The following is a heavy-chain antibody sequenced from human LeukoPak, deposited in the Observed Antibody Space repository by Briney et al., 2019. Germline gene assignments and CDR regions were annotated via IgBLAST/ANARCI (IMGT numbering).Heavy chain of an antibody. D-gene: IGHD6-19*01. CDR2: ITASGGKT. CDR3: AKDKSSGWYPEFDS. J-gene: IGHJ4*02. CDR1: GFTFSSYA. V-gene: IGHV3-23*01. Sequence: GRSLRLSCAASGFTFSSYAMNWVRRAPGKGLEWVSAITASGGKTHYADSVNGRFTISRDTSKNMLYLQMNSLRAEDTGVYYCAKDKSSGWYPEFDSWGQGILITVSS.